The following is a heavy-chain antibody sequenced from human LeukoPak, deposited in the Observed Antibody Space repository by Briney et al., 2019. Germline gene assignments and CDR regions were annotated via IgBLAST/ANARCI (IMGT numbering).Heavy chain of an antibody. V-gene: IGHV4-34*01. D-gene: IGHD5-18*01. Sequence: SETLSLTCAVYGGSFSGYYWSWIRQPPGKGLEWIGEINHSGSTNYNPSLKSRVTISVDTSKNQFSLKLSSVTAADTAVYCCARAVDTALILRYYFDYWGQGTLVTVSS. CDR1: GGSFSGYY. J-gene: IGHJ4*02. CDR3: ARAVDTALILRYYFDY. CDR2: INHSGST.